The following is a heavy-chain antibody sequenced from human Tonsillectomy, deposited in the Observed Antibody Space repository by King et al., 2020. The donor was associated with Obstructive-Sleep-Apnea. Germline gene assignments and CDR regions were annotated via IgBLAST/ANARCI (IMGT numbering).Heavy chain of an antibody. V-gene: IGHV2-5*02. CDR3: AHRGYSGFDYDY. D-gene: IGHD5-12*01. Sequence: ITLKESGPTLVKPTQTLTLTCTVSGFSLRTSGVGVGWIRQPPGKALEWLALIYWDDDKRYSPSLKSRLTITKDPSKNQVLLTMTSMDHVDTATYYCAHRGYSGFDYDYWGQGTLVTVSS. CDR1: GFSLRTSGVG. J-gene: IGHJ4*02. CDR2: IYWDDDK.